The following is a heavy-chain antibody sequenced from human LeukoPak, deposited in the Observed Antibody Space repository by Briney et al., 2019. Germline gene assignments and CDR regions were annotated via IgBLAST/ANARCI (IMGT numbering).Heavy chain of an antibody. CDR2: ISGSGGST. Sequence: GGTLRLSCAASAFTFSSYGMSWVRQAPGKGLEWVSAISGSGGSTYYADSVKGRFTISRDSSKNTLYLQMNSLRAEDTAVYYCASAAGKIGGWFDPWGQGTLVTVSS. CDR3: ASAAGKIGGWFDP. CDR1: AFTFSSYG. D-gene: IGHD6-13*01. J-gene: IGHJ5*02. V-gene: IGHV3-23*01.